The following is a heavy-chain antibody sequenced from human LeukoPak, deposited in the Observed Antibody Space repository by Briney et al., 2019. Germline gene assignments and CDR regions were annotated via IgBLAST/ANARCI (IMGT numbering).Heavy chain of an antibody. CDR3: AKREQLGDY. D-gene: IGHD6-6*01. Sequence: PGGSLRLSCTASGFSFSGHWMHWARQLPGKGLVWVSRISPTGSTTSYADSVKGRFTISRDNSKNTLYLQMNSLRAEDTAVYYCAKREQLGDYWGQGTLVTVSS. CDR2: ISPTGSTT. J-gene: IGHJ4*02. CDR1: GFSFSGHW. V-gene: IGHV3-74*01.